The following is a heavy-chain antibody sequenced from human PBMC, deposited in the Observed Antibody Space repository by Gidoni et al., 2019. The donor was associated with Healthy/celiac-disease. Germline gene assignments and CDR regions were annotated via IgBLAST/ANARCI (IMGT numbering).Heavy chain of an antibody. CDR3: ARGGSGYSYDYYYGKDV. D-gene: IGHD5-18*01. CDR1: GGTFSSYT. J-gene: IGHJ6*02. Sequence: QVPLVQSGAEVTKPGSSVKVSCMASGGTFSSYTISWVRQAPGQGLEWMGRIIPILGIANYEQKFQGRVTITADKSTSTAYMELSSLRSEDTAVYYCARGGSGYSYDYYYGKDVWGQGTTVTVSS. CDR2: IIPILGIA. V-gene: IGHV1-69*02.